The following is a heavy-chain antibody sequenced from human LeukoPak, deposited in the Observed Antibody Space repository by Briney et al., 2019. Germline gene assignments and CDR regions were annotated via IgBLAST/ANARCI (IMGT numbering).Heavy chain of an antibody. CDR2: INPNDGAT. V-gene: IGHV1-46*01. CDR3: ARGQRGGLSGSLGGLFASYHTYYYMDV. Sequence: GASVTVSCKASGYTFTMYYIHWVRQAPGQGLEWMGMINPNDGATTYTQRFQGRVTMTRDISTTTVYMDLRSLRSEDTAVYFCARGQRGGLSGSLGGLFASYHTYYYMDVWGRGTTVTVSS. D-gene: IGHD3-16*01. CDR1: GYTFTMYY. J-gene: IGHJ6*03.